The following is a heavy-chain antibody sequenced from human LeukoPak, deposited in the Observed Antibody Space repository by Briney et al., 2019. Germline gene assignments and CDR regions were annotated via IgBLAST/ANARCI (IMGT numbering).Heavy chain of an antibody. V-gene: IGHV3-23*01. CDR2: ISGSGGST. D-gene: IGHD5-18*01. CDR1: GFTFSSYD. J-gene: IGHJ4*02. CDR3: AREGIQLWSSDY. Sequence: GALRLSCAASGFTFSSYDMTWVRQAPGRGLEWVSAISGSGGSTYYADSVKGRFTISRDNAKNPLYLQMNSLRAEDTAFYYCAREGIQLWSSDYWGQGTLVTVSS.